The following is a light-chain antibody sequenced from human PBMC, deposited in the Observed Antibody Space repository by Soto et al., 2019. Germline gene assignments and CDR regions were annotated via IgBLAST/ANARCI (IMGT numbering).Light chain of an antibody. J-gene: IGLJ1*01. Sequence: QSALTQPPSASGSPGQSVTISCTGTSSDVGGYNYVSWFQQHPGKAPKLIIHEVNQRPSGVPDRFSGSKSGNTASLTVSGLAAEDEGTYYCCSYGGYNNVVFGTGTKLTVL. CDR2: EVN. V-gene: IGLV2-8*01. CDR1: SSDVGGYNY. CDR3: CSYGGYNNVV.